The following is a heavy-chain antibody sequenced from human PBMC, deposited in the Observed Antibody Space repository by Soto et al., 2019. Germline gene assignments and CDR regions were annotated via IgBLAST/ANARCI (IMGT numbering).Heavy chain of an antibody. CDR2: VFGDGNT. J-gene: IGHJ4*02. D-gene: IGHD3-16*01. CDR1: GLTVSNSY. V-gene: IGHV3-53*01. CDR3: ASGDFEW. Sequence: EVQLVESGGGLIQPGGSLRLSCAASGLTVSNSYMSWVRQAPGKGLEWVAIVFGDGNTYHADSMKDRFTVSRDNSRNTLNLQMASLRVEDKGVYYLASGDFEWWGQGTLVTVSS.